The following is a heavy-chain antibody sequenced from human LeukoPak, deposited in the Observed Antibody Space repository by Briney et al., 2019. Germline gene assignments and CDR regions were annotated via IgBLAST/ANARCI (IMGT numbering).Heavy chain of an antibody. CDR1: GFIFSNYG. CDR3: AKLGLSSFDS. J-gene: IGHJ4*02. CDR2: IQYDGNNK. D-gene: IGHD7-27*01. V-gene: IGHV3-30*02. Sequence: PGGSLRLSCAASGFIFSNYGMHWVRQAPGKGLEWVSFIQYDGNNKYYAVSVKGRFTISRNNSKNTLYLQMNSLRVEDTAVYYCAKLGLSSFDSWGQGTLVTVSS.